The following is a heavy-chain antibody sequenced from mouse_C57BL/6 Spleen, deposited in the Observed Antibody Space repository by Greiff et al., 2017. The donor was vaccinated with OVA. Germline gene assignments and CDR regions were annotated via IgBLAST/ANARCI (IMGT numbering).Heavy chain of an antibody. D-gene: IGHD2-5*01. J-gene: IGHJ1*03. CDR3: ARTSNYWYFDV. CDR2: FEPEDGET. Sequence: EVQLQQSGAELVKPGASVKLSCTAPGFNINDYYMHWVKQRTEQGLEWMGRFEPEDGETKSAPIFQSKATITADTSSNTAYLQLSSLTSEDTAVYYCARTSNYWYFDVWGTGTTVTVSS. V-gene: IGHV14-2*01. CDR1: GFNINDYY.